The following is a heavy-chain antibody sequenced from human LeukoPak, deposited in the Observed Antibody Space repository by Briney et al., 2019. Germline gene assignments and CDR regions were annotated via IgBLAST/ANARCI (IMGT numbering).Heavy chain of an antibody. CDR1: GESFSGDY. V-gene: IGHV4-34*01. Sequence: SETLSLTCAVYGESFSGDYWSWIRQPPGKGLEWIGEINHSGSTNYNPSLKSRVTISVDTSKNQFSLKLSSVTAADTAVYYCARGVYYFDYWGQGTLVTVSS. CDR3: ARGVYYFDY. CDR2: INHSGST. J-gene: IGHJ4*02.